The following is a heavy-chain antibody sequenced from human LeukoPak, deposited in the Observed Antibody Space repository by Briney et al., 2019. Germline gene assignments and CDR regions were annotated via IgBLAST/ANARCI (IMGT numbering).Heavy chain of an antibody. CDR2: IYYVGTT. Sequence: SETLSLTCTVSGGSISSSNYYWGWIRQPPGQGLEWIGSIYYVGTTYYNPSLKSRVTISVDTSKNQFSLKLSSVTAADTAVYYCAREDSGSYYNFYYFYMDVWGKGTTVTISS. V-gene: IGHV4-39*07. CDR1: GGSISSSNYY. D-gene: IGHD3-10*01. J-gene: IGHJ6*03. CDR3: AREDSGSYYNFYYFYMDV.